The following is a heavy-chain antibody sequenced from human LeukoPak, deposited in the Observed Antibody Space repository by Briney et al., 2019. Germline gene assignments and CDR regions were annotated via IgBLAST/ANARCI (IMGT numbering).Heavy chain of an antibody. J-gene: IGHJ4*02. CDR3: ARAPVGATCFDY. D-gene: IGHD1-26*01. Sequence: GGSLRPSCAASGFTLSSYWMHWVRQAPGKGLVWVSRINSDGSSTSYADSVKGRFTISRDNAKNTLYLQMNSLRAEDTAVYYCARAPVGATCFDYWGQGTLVTVSS. CDR1: GFTLSSYW. CDR2: INSDGSST. V-gene: IGHV3-74*01.